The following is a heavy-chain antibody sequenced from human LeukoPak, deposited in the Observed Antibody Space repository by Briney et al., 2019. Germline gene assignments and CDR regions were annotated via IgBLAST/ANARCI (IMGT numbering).Heavy chain of an antibody. CDR2: IKHDGSET. V-gene: IGHV3-7*05. J-gene: IGHJ4*02. CDR1: EFTFNRYW. D-gene: IGHD6-19*01. Sequence: PGGSLRLSCAASEFTFNRYWMSWVRQAPGKGLEWVANIKHDGSETHYEDSGKGRFTISRDNAKNSLYLQMNSLRGEDTAVYYCTRDNAGSGWVYWGQGTLVTVSS. CDR3: TRDNAGSGWVY.